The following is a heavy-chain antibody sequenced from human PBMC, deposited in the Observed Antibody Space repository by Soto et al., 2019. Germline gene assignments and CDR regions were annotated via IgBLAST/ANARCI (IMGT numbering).Heavy chain of an antibody. D-gene: IGHD3-10*01. CDR3: AKKYYLGSGSYVFYFDY. J-gene: IGHJ4*02. Sequence: EVQLLESGGGSVQPGGSLRLSCAASGFTFSNYAMTWVRQAPGKGLEWVSTMSGTAGNTYYADSVKGRFTISRDNSKNTLYLQLNRLRAEDTAVYYCAKKYYLGSGSYVFYFDYWGQGTLVTVSS. CDR2: MSGTAGNT. V-gene: IGHV3-23*01. CDR1: GFTFSNYA.